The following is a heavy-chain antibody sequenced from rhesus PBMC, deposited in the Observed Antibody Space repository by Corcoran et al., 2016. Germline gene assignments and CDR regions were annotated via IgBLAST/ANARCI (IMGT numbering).Heavy chain of an antibody. CDR1: GFTFGSYA. V-gene: IGHV1-198*02. J-gene: IGHJ5-2*02. Sequence: QVQLVQSGAEVKKPGASVKVSCKASGFTFGSYAISWVRQAPGQGLAWMGVIIPLVCITNYAEKFHGGVPITAGPAPSAAYMELSSLRSEDTAVYYCATGTVAENSLDVWGRGVLVTVSS. CDR2: IIPLVCIT. D-gene: IGHD4-29*01. CDR3: ATGTVAENSLDV.